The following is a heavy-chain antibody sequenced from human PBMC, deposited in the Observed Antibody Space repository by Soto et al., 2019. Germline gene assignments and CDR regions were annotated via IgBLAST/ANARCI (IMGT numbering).Heavy chain of an antibody. J-gene: IGHJ4*02. V-gene: IGHV3-30*04. CDR2: VSFDGRVT. Sequence: QVQLVESGGGMVQAGTSLRLSCTGSGFTLNSLSLHWVRQGPDKGLEWVAVVSFDGRVTYYADSVKGRFTVSRDNSKNTIYLQANSLRAEDTAVYYCAREPYGDSQYFDYWGQGTLVTVSS. CDR1: GFTLNSLS. CDR3: AREPYGDSQYFDY. D-gene: IGHD2-21*02.